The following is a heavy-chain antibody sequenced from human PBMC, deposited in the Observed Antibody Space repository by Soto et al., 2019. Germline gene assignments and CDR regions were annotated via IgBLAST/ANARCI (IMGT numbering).Heavy chain of an antibody. V-gene: IGHV4-39*01. D-gene: IGHD4-17*01. J-gene: IGHJ4*02. Sequence: SETLSLTCTVSGGSISSSSYYWGWIRQPPGKGLEWIGSIYYSGSTYYNPSLKSRVTISVDTSKNQFSLKLSSVTAADTAVYYCARQETTVTTIDYWGQGTLVTVSS. CDR1: GGSISSSSYY. CDR2: IYYSGST. CDR3: ARQETTVTTIDY.